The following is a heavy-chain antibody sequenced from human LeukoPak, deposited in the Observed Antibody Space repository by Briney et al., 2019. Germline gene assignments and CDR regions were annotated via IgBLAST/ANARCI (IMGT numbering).Heavy chain of an antibody. CDR1: GFTFSSYS. J-gene: IGHJ3*02. D-gene: IGHD1-26*01. Sequence: GGSLRLSCAASGFTFSSYSMNWVRQAPGKGLEWVSYISSSSTIYYADSVKGRFTISRDNAKNSLYLQMNSLRAEDTAVYYCARVRWELLGGAFDIWGQGTMVTVSS. CDR2: ISSSSTI. CDR3: ARVRWELLGGAFDI. V-gene: IGHV3-48*01.